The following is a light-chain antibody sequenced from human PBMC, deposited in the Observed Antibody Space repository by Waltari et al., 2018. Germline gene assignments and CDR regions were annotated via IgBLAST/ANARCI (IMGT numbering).Light chain of an antibody. CDR3: LQHNSYPWT. Sequence: DIKMTQSPSSLSASVGDRVTITCRARQGIRNDLGWYQQKPGKAPKRLIYESSSLQSLFPSRFSGSGSATDFTLTISSLQPEDFATYYCLQHNSYPWTFGQGTKVEIK. J-gene: IGKJ1*01. V-gene: IGKV1-17*01. CDR1: QGIRND. CDR2: ESS.